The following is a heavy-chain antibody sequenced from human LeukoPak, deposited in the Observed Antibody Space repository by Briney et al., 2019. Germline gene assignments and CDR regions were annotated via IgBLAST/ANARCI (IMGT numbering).Heavy chain of an antibody. Sequence: ASVKVSCKAFGYTFGTSSISWVRQAPGQRLEWMGWISPNNGNTHYAQRVQGRVTMTTDTSGSTAYMELTSLTSDDTAVYYCTRVRNSNNWWGAFDIWGQGTMVTVSS. CDR2: ISPNNGNT. CDR1: GYTFGTSS. J-gene: IGHJ3*02. D-gene: IGHD1-1*01. V-gene: IGHV1-18*01. CDR3: TRVRNSNNWWGAFDI.